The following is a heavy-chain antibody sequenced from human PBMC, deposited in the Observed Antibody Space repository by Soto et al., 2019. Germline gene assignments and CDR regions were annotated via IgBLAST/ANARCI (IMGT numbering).Heavy chain of an antibody. V-gene: IGHV3-21*01. CDR1: GFTFSSYS. D-gene: IGHD3-3*01. CDR3: ARDGLRNYDFWSGDDPHYYYGMDV. J-gene: IGHJ6*01. CDR2: ISSSSSYI. Sequence: WRALRLSCADSGFTFSSYSMNWVRQAPGKGLEWVSSISSSSSYIYYADPVQGRFTISRDNANNSLYLQMNSQRAEDTAVYYCARDGLRNYDFWSGDDPHYYYGMDVWGQGTTVTDSS.